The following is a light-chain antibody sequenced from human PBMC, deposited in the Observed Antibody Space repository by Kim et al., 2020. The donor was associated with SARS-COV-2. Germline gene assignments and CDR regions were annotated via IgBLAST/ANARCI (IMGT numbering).Light chain of an antibody. CDR3: QHYGYSPWT. CDR1: QSVSDSN. Sequence: SPVVSATLSGRASQSVSDSNLAWYQHKPGRAPRLLIYGASTRATGIPDRFGGSGSGTDFTLTISRLEPEDFAMYYCQHYGYSPWTFGQGTKVDIK. J-gene: IGKJ1*01. CDR2: GAS. V-gene: IGKV3-20*01.